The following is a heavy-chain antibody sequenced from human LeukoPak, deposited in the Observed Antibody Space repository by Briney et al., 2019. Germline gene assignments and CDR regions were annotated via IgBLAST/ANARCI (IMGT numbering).Heavy chain of an antibody. Sequence: GGSLRLSRAASGFTFSNYGMSWVRQAPGKGLEWVSGISGSGDATYYADSVKGRFTISRDNSKNTLNLQMSNLRVEDTAVYYCAKEPRLVGASHFDYWGQGALVTVSS. J-gene: IGHJ4*02. CDR3: AKEPRLVGASHFDY. D-gene: IGHD3-16*01. CDR2: ISGSGDAT. V-gene: IGHV3-23*01. CDR1: GFTFSNYG.